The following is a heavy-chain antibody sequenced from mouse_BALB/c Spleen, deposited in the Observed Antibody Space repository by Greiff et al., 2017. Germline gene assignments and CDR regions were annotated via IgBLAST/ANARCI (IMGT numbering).Heavy chain of an antibody. CDR3: ARGGGYPYAMDY. CDR1: GYTFTSYW. D-gene: IGHD2-2*01. Sequence: VQLQQSGAELARPGASVKLSCKASGYTFTSYWMQWVKQRPGQGLERIGAIYPGDGDTRYTQKFKGKATLTADKSSSTAYMQLSSLASEDSAVYYCARGGGYPYAMDYWGQGTSVTVSS. V-gene: IGHV1-87*01. J-gene: IGHJ4*01. CDR2: IYPGDGDT.